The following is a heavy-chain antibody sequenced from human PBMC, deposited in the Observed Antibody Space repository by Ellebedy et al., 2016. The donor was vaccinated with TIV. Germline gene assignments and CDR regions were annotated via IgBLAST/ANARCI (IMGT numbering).Heavy chain of an antibody. CDR2: ISDRCSYI. CDR1: GFTFSMFT. CDR3: ARADTGYCSSTSCFLGLDY. Sequence: GESLKISXAASGFTFSMFTMNRVRQAPGKGLEWVSSISDRCSYIYYADSVKGRFTISRDNAQNSLYLQMNSLRAEDTAVYYCARADTGYCSSTSCFLGLDYWGQGTLVTVSS. D-gene: IGHD2-2*01. J-gene: IGHJ4*02. V-gene: IGHV3-21*01.